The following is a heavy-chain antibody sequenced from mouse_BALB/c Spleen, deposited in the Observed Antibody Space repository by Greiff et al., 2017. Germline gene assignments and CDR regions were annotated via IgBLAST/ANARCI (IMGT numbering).Heavy chain of an antibody. V-gene: IGHV5-12-1*01. CDR1: GFAFSSYD. CDR2: ISSGGGST. CDR3: ARLGTVVADLDY. Sequence: EVLLVESGGGLVKPGGSLKLSCAASGFAFSSYDMPWVRQTPEKRLEWVAYISSGGGSTYYPDTVKGRFTISRDNAKNTLYLQMSSLKSEDTAMYYCARLGTVVADLDYWGQGTTLTVSS. D-gene: IGHD1-1*01. J-gene: IGHJ2*01.